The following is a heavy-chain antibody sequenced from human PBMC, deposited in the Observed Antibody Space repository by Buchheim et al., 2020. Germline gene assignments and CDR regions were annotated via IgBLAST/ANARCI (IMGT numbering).Heavy chain of an antibody. CDR1: GFTFSSYW. V-gene: IGHV3-7*03. D-gene: IGHD6-19*01. CDR2: IKQDGSEK. CDR3: ARDFRSGWPHMNEYFDL. Sequence: EVQLVESGGGLVQPGGSLRLSCAASGFTFSSYWMSWVRQAPGKGLEWVANIKQDGSEKYYVDSVKGRFTISRDNAKNSLYLQMNSLRAEDTAVYYCARDFRSGWPHMNEYFDLWGRGTL. J-gene: IGHJ2*01.